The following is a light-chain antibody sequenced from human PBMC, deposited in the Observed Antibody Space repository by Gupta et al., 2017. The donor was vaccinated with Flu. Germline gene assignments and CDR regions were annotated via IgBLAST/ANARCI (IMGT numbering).Light chain of an antibody. J-gene: IGKJ2*03. V-gene: IGKV3-11*01. Sequence: EIVLTQSPATLSLSPGERATLSCRASQSVSSYLAWYQQKPGQAPRLLIYDASNRATGIPARFSGSGSWTDFTLTISSLEPEDFAVYYCQQRSNWPLHSFGQGTKLEIK. CDR3: QQRSNWPLHS. CDR1: QSVSSY. CDR2: DAS.